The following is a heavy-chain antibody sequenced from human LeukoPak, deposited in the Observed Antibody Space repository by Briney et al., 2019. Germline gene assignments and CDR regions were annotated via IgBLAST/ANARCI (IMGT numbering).Heavy chain of an antibody. Sequence: PSETLSLTCTVSGYSISSGYFWGWIRQTPGKGLEWIGSINHSGNTYYIPSLKSRVTISVDTSKNQFSLKLSSVTAADTAIYYCMRDRPSGVFEYWGQGILVTVSS. CDR3: MRDRPSGVFEY. J-gene: IGHJ4*02. D-gene: IGHD3-3*01. V-gene: IGHV4-38-2*02. CDR1: GYSISSGYF. CDR2: INHSGNT.